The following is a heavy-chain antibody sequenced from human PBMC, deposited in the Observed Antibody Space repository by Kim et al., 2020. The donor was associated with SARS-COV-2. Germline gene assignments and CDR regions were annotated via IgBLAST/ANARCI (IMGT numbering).Heavy chain of an antibody. D-gene: IGHD3-10*01. V-gene: IGHV7-4-1*02. CDR1: GYTFTTYG. J-gene: IGHJ3*02. CDR3: VRGGGSGTSNAFFN. CDR2: ISTNTGNP. Sequence: ASVKVSCKASGYTFTTYGMHWVRQAPGQGLEWMGWISTNTGNPTYAQAFTGRLVCSLDTSVSTAYLQLSSRKAEDTAVYYCVRGGGSGTSNAFFNWGQGTSVTLSS.